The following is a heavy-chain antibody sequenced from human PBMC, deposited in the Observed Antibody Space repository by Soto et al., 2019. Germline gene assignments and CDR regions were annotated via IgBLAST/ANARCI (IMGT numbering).Heavy chain of an antibody. CDR1: GHTLTELS. CDR3: AAGGTRWLHSHFDY. Sequence: QVQLVQSGAEVKKPGASVKVSCKVSGHTLTELSMHWVRLAPGKGLEWMGGFDPEDGETSSAQKFQGRVTMTEDTDTDSTYLELSSLRSEDTAVYYCAAGGTRWLHSHFDYWGQGTLVTISS. CDR2: FDPEDGET. J-gene: IGHJ4*02. D-gene: IGHD6-19*01. V-gene: IGHV1-24*01.